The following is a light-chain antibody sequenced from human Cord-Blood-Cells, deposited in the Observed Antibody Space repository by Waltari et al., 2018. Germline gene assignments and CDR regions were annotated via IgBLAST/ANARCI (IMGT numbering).Light chain of an antibody. Sequence: QLVLTQSPSASASLGASVKLTCTLSSGHSSYAIAWPQQQPEKGPRYLMKLNSDCSHRQGDGIPDRFSGSSSGAERYLTISSLQSEDEADYYCQTWGTGIRGVFGGGTKLTVL. V-gene: IGLV4-69*01. CDR3: QTWGTGIRGV. CDR1: SGHSSYA. J-gene: IGLJ3*02. CDR2: LNSDCSH.